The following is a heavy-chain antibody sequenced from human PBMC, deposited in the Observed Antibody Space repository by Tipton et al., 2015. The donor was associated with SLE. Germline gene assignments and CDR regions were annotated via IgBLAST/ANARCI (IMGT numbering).Heavy chain of an antibody. V-gene: IGHV1-18*04. D-gene: IGHD3-22*01. Sequence: QLVQSGPEVKKPGASVKVSCKASGYTFTSYGISWVRQAPGQGLDWMGWISAYNGNTNYAQKLQGRVTMTTDTSTSTAYMELRSLRSDDTAVYYCARESRRAYYYDSSGYSYWGQGTLVTVSS. CDR1: GYTFTSYG. CDR2: ISAYNGNT. CDR3: ARESRRAYYYDSSGYSY. J-gene: IGHJ4*02.